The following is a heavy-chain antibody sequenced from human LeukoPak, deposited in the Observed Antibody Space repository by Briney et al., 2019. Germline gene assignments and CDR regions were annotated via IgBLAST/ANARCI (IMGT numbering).Heavy chain of an antibody. J-gene: IGHJ6*03. V-gene: IGHV4-59*01. CDR3: ARVSWFPGTSYYYMDV. CDR1: GGSISSYY. Sequence: SETLSLTCTVSGGSISSYYWSWIRQPPGKGLEWIGYIQYSGSTNYNPSLKSRVTISVDTPKNQFSLKLSSVTAADTAVYYCARVSWFPGTSYYYMDVWGKGTPVTVSS. D-gene: IGHD1-1*01. CDR2: IQYSGST.